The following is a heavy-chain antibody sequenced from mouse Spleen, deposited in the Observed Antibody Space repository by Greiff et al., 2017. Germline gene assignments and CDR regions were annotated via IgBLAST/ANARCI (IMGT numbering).Heavy chain of an antibody. V-gene: IGHV5-9-1*01. Sequence: EVMLVESGGGLVKPGGSLKLSCAASGFTFSSYAMSWVRQTPEKRPEWVATISSGGSYTYYPDSVKGRFTISRDNAKNTLYLQMSSLRSEDTAMYYCARQGLRLPYFDYWGQNATLTISS. J-gene: IGHJ2*01. CDR2: ISSGGSYT. CDR1: GFTFSSYA. CDR3: ARQGLRLPYFDY. D-gene: IGHD2-4*01.